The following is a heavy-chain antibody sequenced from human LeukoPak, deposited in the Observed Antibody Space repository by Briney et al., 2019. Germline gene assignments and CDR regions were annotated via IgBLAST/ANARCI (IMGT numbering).Heavy chain of an antibody. V-gene: IGHV1-2*06. D-gene: IGHD5-12*01. CDR3: ARDAGYSGYDFDY. J-gene: IGHJ4*02. CDR1: GYTFTGYY. CDR2: INPNSGGT. Sequence: ASVKVSCKASGYTFTGYYMHWVRRAPGQGLEWMGRINPNSGGTNYAQKFQGRVTMTRDTSISTAYMELSRLRSDDTAVYYCARDAGYSGYDFDYWGQGTLVTVSS.